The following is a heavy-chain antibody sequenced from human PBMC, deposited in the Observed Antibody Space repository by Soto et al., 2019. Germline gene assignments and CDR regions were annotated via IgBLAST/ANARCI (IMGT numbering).Heavy chain of an antibody. V-gene: IGHV1-46*03. J-gene: IGHJ4*02. D-gene: IGHD3-22*01. CDR1: GYTFTSYY. CDR2: INPSGGST. CDR3: ARDFNTYYYDSSGYYSTPMYYFDY. Sequence: ASVKVSCKASGYTFTSYYMHWVRQAPGQGLEWMGIINPSGGSTSYAQKFQGRVTMTRDTSTSTVYMELSSLRSEDTAVYYCARDFNTYYYDSSGYYSTPMYYFDYWGQGTLVTVSS.